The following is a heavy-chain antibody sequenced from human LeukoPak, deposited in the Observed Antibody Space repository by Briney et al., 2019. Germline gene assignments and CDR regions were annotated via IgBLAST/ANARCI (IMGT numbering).Heavy chain of an antibody. V-gene: IGHV1-18*01. Sequence: ASVTVSCKASGYTFTSYGISWVRQAPGQGLEWMGWISAYNGNTNYAQKLQGRVTMTTDTSTSTAYMELRSLRSDDTAVYYCARDRGGIAVAGSWFDPWGQGTLVTVSS. CDR2: ISAYNGNT. CDR1: GYTFTSYG. J-gene: IGHJ5*02. D-gene: IGHD6-19*01. CDR3: ARDRGGIAVAGSWFDP.